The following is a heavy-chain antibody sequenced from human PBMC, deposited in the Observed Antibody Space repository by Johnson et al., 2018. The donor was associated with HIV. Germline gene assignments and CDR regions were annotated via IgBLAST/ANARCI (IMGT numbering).Heavy chain of an antibody. J-gene: IGHJ3*02. CDR1: GFTVSSNY. CDR3: AKGGSLTQDAPFDI. V-gene: IGHV3-23*04. Sequence: VQLVESGGGLVQPGGSLRLSCAASGFTVSSNYMSWVRQAPGKGLEWVSSITGSGGNTYDADSVKGRFTISRDNSKNTLYLQMNSLRAEDTAVYYCAKGGSLTQDAPFDIWGQGTMVTVSS. D-gene: IGHD1-14*01. CDR2: TGSGGNT.